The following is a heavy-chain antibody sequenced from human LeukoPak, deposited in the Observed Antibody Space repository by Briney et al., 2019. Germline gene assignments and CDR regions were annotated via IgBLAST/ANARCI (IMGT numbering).Heavy chain of an antibody. Sequence: GGSLRLSCAASGFTFDDYGISWVRQAPGKGLEWVSGMNWNGGSTGYADSVKGRFTISRDNAKNSLYLQMNSLRAEDTALYYCARKRTTVTPFDYWGQGTLVTVSS. V-gene: IGHV3-20*04. D-gene: IGHD4-17*01. CDR1: GFTFDDYG. CDR3: ARKRTTVTPFDY. CDR2: MNWNGGST. J-gene: IGHJ4*02.